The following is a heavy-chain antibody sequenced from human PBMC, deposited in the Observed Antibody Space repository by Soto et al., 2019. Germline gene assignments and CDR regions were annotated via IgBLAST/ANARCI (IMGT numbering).Heavy chain of an antibody. V-gene: IGHV3-21*06. J-gene: IGHJ4*02. D-gene: IGHD2-15*01. CDR2: ISSGSSYI. Sequence: GSLRLSCAASGFTFSSYSMNWVRQAPGKGLEWVSSISSGSSYIYYADSVKGRFTISGDNAKNALYLQMNSLRVEDTAVYYCATCSGGSCYSGKSSFDHWGQGTLVTVSS. CDR1: GFTFSSYS. CDR3: ATCSGGSCYSGKSSFDH.